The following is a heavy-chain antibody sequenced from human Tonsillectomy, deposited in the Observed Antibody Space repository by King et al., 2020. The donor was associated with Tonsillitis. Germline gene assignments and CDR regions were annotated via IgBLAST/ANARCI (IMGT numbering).Heavy chain of an antibody. D-gene: IGHD3-10*01. J-gene: IGHJ4*02. Sequence: QLQQWGAGRLKPSETLSLTCAVYGGSFSGYYWSWIRQPPGKGLEWIGEINHSGSTNYNPSLKSRVTISVDTSKNQFSLKLSSVTAADTAVYYCARYGSGSYYNVGNYFDYWGQGTLVTVSS. CDR3: ARYGSGSYYNVGNYFDY. CDR1: GGSFSGYY. V-gene: IGHV4-34*01. CDR2: INHSGST.